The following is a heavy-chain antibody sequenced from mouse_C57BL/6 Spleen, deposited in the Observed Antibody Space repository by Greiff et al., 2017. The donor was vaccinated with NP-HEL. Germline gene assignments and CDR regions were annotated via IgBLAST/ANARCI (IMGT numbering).Heavy chain of an antibody. V-gene: IGHV5-6*01. CDR2: ISSGGSYT. D-gene: IGHD2-3*01. CDR1: GFTFSSYG. CDR3: ARFYDGYYWFAY. J-gene: IGHJ3*01. Sequence: EVMLVESGGDLVKPGGSLKLSCAASGFTFSSYGMSWVRQTPDKRLEWVATISSGGSYTYYPDSVKGRFTISRDNAKNTLYLQMSSLKSEDTAMYYCARFYDGYYWFAYWGQGTLVTVSA.